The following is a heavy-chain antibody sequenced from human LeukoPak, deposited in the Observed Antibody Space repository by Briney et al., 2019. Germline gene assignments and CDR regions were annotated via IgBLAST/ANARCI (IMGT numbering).Heavy chain of an antibody. D-gene: IGHD6-19*01. Sequence: ASVNVSCKGSGYTFTSYDINWVRQATGQGLEWMGWINPNSGNTGYAQKFQGRVTMTRNTSISTAYMELSSLRSEDTAVYYCARVKGPAGNWFDPWGQGTLVTVSS. CDR1: GYTFTSYD. J-gene: IGHJ5*02. V-gene: IGHV1-8*01. CDR2: INPNSGNT. CDR3: ARVKGPAGNWFDP.